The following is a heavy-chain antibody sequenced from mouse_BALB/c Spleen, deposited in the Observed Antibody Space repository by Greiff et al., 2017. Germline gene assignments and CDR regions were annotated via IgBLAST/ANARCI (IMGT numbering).Heavy chain of an antibody. CDR2: INPSSGYT. J-gene: IGHJ3*01. CDR3: ARADFAY. V-gene: IGHV1-4*01. Sequence: VKVVESGAELARPGASVKMSCKASGYTFTSYTMHWVKQRPGQGLEWIGYINPSSGYTNYNQKFKDKATLTADKSSSTAYMQLSSLTSEDSAVYYCARADFAYWGQGTLVTVSA. CDR1: GYTFTSYT.